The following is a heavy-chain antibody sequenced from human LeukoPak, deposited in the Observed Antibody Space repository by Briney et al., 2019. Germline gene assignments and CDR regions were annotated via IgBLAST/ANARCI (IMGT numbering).Heavy chain of an antibody. CDR1: GGSISRYY. V-gene: IGHV4-59*08. J-gene: IGHJ3*02. D-gene: IGHD5-18*01. CDR2: IYYSGST. CDR3: ARPGVGSGRYGAFDI. Sequence: PSEALSLTCAVSGGSISRYYWSWIRQPPGKELEWIGYIYYSGSTDYNPSLKSRVTISVDTSKNQFSLKLTSVTAADTAVYYCARPGVGSGRYGAFDIWGRGTMVTVSS.